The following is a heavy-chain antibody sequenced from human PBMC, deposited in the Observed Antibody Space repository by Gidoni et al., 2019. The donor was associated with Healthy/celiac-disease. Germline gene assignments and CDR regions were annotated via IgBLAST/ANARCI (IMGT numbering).Heavy chain of an antibody. Sequence: EVQLVQSGAEVKKPGESLKISCKGSGYSFTSYWLGWVRQMPGKGLEWMGIIYPGDSDTRYSPSFQGQVTISSDKSISTAYLQWSSLKASDTAMYYCARRRGYSGYDYVVDYWGQGTLVTVSS. CDR1: GYSFTSYW. J-gene: IGHJ4*02. CDR3: ARRRGYSGYDYVVDY. V-gene: IGHV5-51*03. CDR2: IYPGDSDT. D-gene: IGHD5-12*01.